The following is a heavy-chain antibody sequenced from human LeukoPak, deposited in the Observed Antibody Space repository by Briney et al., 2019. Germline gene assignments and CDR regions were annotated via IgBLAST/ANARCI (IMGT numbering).Heavy chain of an antibody. CDR2: INPSGGST. CDR3: ASRGYSYQYYFDY. Sequence: ASVKVSCKASGYTFTSYYMHWVLQAPGHGLEWMGIINPSGGSTSYAQKFQGRVTMTRDTSTSTVYMELSGLRSEDTAVYYCASRGYSYQYYFDYWGQGTLVTVSS. D-gene: IGHD5-18*01. CDR1: GYTFTSYY. J-gene: IGHJ4*02. V-gene: IGHV1-46*03.